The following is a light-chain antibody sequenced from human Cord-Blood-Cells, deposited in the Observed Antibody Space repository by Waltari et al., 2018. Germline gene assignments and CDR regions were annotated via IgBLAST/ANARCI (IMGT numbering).Light chain of an antibody. Sequence: EIVLTQSPATLSLSPGERETLSCRASQSVSSYLAWYQQKPGQAPRRLIYDASNRATGIPARFSGSGSGTDFTLTISSLEPEDFAVYYCQQRSNWTFGQGTKVEIK. CDR3: QQRSNWT. J-gene: IGKJ1*01. V-gene: IGKV3-11*01. CDR2: DAS. CDR1: QSVSSY.